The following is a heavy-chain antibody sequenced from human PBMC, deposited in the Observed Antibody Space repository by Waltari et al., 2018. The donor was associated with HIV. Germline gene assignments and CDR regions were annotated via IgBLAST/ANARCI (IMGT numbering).Heavy chain of an antibody. V-gene: IGHV4-34*01. CDR2: NNHSGST. CDR1: GAYFSGYY. CDR3: ARGLPKLQSGIPGY. Sequence: QVRLEQWGAGLLKPSETLTLTCAVYGAYFSGYYWSWIRQPPGKGLEWIGENNHSGSTNYNPSLKSRVSISIDTSKNQFSLRLTSVTAADTAVYYCARGLPKLQSGIPGYWGQGTLVTVSS. J-gene: IGHJ4*02. D-gene: IGHD3-10*01.